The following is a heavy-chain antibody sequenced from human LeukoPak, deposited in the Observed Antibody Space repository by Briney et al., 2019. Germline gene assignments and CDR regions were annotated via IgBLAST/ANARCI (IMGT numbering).Heavy chain of an antibody. J-gene: IGHJ4*02. CDR2: ISSSSSTI. D-gene: IGHD1-26*01. Sequence: GGSLRLSCAASGFTFNTYNMIWLRQAPGKGLEWLSYISSSSSTILYADSVKGRFTISRDNAKNSAYLQMNSLRAEDTAVYYCARYITGSHYRGVYWGQGTLVTVSS. CDR3: ARYITGSHYRGVY. CDR1: GFTFNTYN. V-gene: IGHV3-48*01.